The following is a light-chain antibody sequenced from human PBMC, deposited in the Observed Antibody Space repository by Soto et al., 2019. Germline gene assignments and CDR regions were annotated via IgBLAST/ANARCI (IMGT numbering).Light chain of an antibody. V-gene: IGLV2-23*01. J-gene: IGLJ7*01. Sequence: QSALTQPASVSGSPGQSITISCTGTSSDVGSYNLVSWYQQHPGKAPKLMIYEGSKRPSGVSNRFSGSKSGNTASLTISGLQAEDEADDYCCAYVGSRTYAVFGGGTQLTVL. CDR3: CAYVGSRTYAV. CDR2: EGS. CDR1: SSDVGSYNL.